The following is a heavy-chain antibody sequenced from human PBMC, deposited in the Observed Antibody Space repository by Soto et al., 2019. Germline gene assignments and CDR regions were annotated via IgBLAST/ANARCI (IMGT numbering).Heavy chain of an antibody. CDR1: GGSISSGGYS. CDR2: IYHSGST. Sequence: SETLSLTCAVSGGSISSGGYSWSWIRQPPGKGLEWIGYIYHSGSTYYNPSLKSRVTISVDRSKNQFSLKLSSVTAADTAVYYCARGHPRSSSHAFDIWGQGTMVTVSS. J-gene: IGHJ3*02. V-gene: IGHV4-30-2*01. CDR3: ARGHPRSSSHAFDI. D-gene: IGHD6-6*01.